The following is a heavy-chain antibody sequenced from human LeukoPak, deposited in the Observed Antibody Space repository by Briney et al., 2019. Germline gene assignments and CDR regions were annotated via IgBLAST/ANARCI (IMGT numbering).Heavy chain of an antibody. CDR3: ARQPYCGGDCYFYDY. CDR2: IYPGDSDT. Sequence: GASVKVSCKASGYTFTSYWIGWVRQMPGKGLEWMGIIYPGDSDTRYSPSFQGQVTISADKSISTAYLQWSSLKASDTAMYYCARQPYCGGDCYFYDYWGQGTLVTVSS. D-gene: IGHD2-21*02. CDR1: GYTFTSYW. V-gene: IGHV5-51*01. J-gene: IGHJ4*02.